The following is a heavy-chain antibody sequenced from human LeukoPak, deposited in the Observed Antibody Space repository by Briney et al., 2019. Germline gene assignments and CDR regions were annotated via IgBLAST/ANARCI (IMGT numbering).Heavy chain of an antibody. CDR1: GGSFSGYY. CDR3: AKLDY. CDR2: INHSGST. V-gene: IGHV4-34*01. J-gene: IGHJ4*02. Sequence: SETLSLTCAVYGGSFSGYYWSWIRQPPGKGLEWIGEINHSGSTNYNPSLKSRVTISVDTSKNQFSLRLASVTTADTAVYYCAKLDYWGQGTLVTVSS.